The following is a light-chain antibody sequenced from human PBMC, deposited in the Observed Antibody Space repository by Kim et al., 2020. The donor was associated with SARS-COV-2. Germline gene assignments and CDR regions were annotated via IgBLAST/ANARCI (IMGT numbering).Light chain of an antibody. CDR1: QSVSSN. V-gene: IGKV3-15*01. CDR3: QQYNNCPIT. Sequence: EIVMTQSPATLSVSPGERATLSCRARQSVSSNLAWYQQKPGQVPRVLIYGASTRATGIPARFSGSGSGTEFTLTISSLQSEDFAVYYCQQYNNCPITSGQGTRLEIK. J-gene: IGKJ5*01. CDR2: GAS.